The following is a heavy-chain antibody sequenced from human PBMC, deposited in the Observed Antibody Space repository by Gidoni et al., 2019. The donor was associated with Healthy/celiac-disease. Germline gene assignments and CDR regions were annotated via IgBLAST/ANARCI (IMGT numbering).Heavy chain of an antibody. CDR3: ASSTPFYDFWSGYFTPMDV. Sequence: QVQLQESGPGLVKPSETLSLTCTFSGGSISSYYWSWIRQPPGKGLEWIGYIYYSGSTNYNPSLKSRVTISVDTSKNQFSLKLSSVTAADTAVYYCASSTPFYDFWSGYFTPMDVWGKGTTVTVSS. J-gene: IGHJ6*03. CDR2: IYYSGST. V-gene: IGHV4-59*01. D-gene: IGHD3-3*01. CDR1: GGSISSYY.